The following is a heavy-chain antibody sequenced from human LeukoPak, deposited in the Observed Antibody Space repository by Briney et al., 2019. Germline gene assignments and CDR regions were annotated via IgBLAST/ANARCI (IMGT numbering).Heavy chain of an antibody. J-gene: IGHJ4*02. D-gene: IGHD6-13*01. CDR1: GFTLSSYS. V-gene: IGHV3-64*01. CDR2: ISKNGRNT. Sequence: GGSLRLSCAASGFTLSSYSMHWVRQAPGKGLEFVSAISKNGRNTYYGNSMKGRFTISRDISKNTLYLQMGSLRPEDMAVYYCARGSWYPDYWGQGTLVTVSS. CDR3: ARGSWYPDY.